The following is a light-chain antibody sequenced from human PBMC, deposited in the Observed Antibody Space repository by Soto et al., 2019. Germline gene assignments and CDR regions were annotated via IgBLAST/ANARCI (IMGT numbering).Light chain of an antibody. V-gene: IGKV1-5*03. CDR2: KAS. Sequence: DIQMTQSPSTLSASVGDRVTITCRASQSISSWLAWYQQKPGKAPKLLIYKASSLESGVPSRFSGSGSGTEFSITISSLQTDDFATYYCQQYNSFPTFGHGTKVEIK. J-gene: IGKJ1*01. CDR3: QQYNSFPT. CDR1: QSISSW.